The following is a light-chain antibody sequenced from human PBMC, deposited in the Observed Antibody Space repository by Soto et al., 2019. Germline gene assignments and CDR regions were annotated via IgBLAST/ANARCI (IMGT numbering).Light chain of an antibody. V-gene: IGKV1-9*01. CDR1: QGISSY. CDR2: ASS. Sequence: DIQLTQSPSFLSASVGDRLTISCRASQGISSYLAWYQQTPGKAPKLLIYASSTLQSGVPSRFSGSGSGTEFTLTIGSLQPEDFATYYCQQLNTFPVTFGQGTRLDI. CDR3: QQLNTFPVT. J-gene: IGKJ5*01.